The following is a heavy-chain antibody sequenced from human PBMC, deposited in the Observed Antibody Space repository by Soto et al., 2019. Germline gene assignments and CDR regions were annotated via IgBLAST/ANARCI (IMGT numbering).Heavy chain of an antibody. CDR3: ARSGHTFGGVV. V-gene: IGHV4-59*01. Sequence: LSLTCTVSGASMSNYYGSWIRQPPGKGLEHIGYVYYTGNTNYNPSLKSRVTISVDTSNNQFSLKLTSVTTADTAIYYCARSGHTFGGVVWGRGILVTVSS. J-gene: IGHJ4*02. D-gene: IGHD3-16*01. CDR1: GASMSNYY. CDR2: VYYTGNT.